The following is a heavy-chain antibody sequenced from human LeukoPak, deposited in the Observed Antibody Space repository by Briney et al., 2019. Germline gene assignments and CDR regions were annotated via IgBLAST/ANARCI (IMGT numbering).Heavy chain of an antibody. Sequence: PSETLSLTCNVSDGSISSSHWSWIRQSPGKGLEWIGYIYHSGNTNYNPSLKSRLTISVDTSKNQFSLKLSSVTAADTAVYYCARTRYYYNSRSYGAPYYFDYWGQGTLVTVSS. CDR3: ARTRYYYNSRSYGAPYYFDY. CDR1: DGSISSSH. CDR2: IYHSGNT. J-gene: IGHJ4*02. D-gene: IGHD3-10*01. V-gene: IGHV4-59*08.